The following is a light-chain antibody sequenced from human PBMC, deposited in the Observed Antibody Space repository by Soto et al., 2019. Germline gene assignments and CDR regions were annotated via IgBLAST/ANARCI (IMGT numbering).Light chain of an antibody. CDR3: QQYGSSGGIT. Sequence: DIVLTQSPGTLSLSPGERATLSCRASQTVINNQLAWYQQTPGQAPRLLIYAASSRATGIPDRFSGSGSGTDFTLTITRLEPEDSAMYYCQQYGSSGGITFGHGTRLETK. CDR2: AAS. J-gene: IGKJ5*01. V-gene: IGKV3-20*01. CDR1: QTVINNQ.